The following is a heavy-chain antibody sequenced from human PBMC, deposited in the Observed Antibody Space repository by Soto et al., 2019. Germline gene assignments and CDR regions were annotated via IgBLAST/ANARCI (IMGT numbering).Heavy chain of an antibody. CDR1: GYTFTKYA. V-gene: IGHV1-3*01. D-gene: IGHD2-15*01. CDR3: ARGEGYCSGGVCYRWFDP. J-gene: IGHJ5*02. CDR2: INASSGNT. Sequence: QVQLVQSGAEVKRPGASVKLSCKASGYTFTKYAIHWVRQAPGQGLEWMGWINASSGNTKYSQKFQGRVTATRDTSATTVYMELSSLRFEDTAVYYCARGEGYCSGGVCYRWFDPWGQGSLVTVSS.